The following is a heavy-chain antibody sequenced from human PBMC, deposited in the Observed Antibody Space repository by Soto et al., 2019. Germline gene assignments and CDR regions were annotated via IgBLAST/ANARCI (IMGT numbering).Heavy chain of an antibody. J-gene: IGHJ4*02. Sequence: PGGSLRLSCAVSGLAFSNHAVTWVRQTPGRGLEWVSSVTGSGDATYYADSVKGRFTISRDNSKDTLYLQMYSLGAEDTAVYYCALWAASTSTYFGPFDFWGQGTLVTVSS. V-gene: IGHV3-23*01. CDR3: ALWAASTSTYFGPFDF. CDR2: VTGSGDAT. CDR1: GLAFSNHA. D-gene: IGHD2-2*01.